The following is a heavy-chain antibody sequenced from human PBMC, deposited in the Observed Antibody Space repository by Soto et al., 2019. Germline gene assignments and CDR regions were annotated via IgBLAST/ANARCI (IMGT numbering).Heavy chain of an antibody. D-gene: IGHD3-22*01. Sequence: QVTLKESGPVLVKPTETLTLTCTVSGFSLSNARMGVSWIRQPPGKALEWLAHIFSNDEKSYSTSLKSRLTISKDTSKGQVVLTMTNMDPVDTATYFFARILHNFDSRGYTRDPFDIWGQGTMVTVSS. V-gene: IGHV2-26*01. CDR3: ARILHNFDSRGYTRDPFDI. CDR1: GFSLSNARMG. J-gene: IGHJ3*02. CDR2: IFSNDEK.